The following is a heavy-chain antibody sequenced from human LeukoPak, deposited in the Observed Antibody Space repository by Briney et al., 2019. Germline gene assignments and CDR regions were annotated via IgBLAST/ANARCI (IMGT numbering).Heavy chain of an antibody. J-gene: IGHJ3*02. CDR3: ARVLYYDILTGYFVDAFDI. D-gene: IGHD3-9*01. CDR1: GFTFSSYS. CDR2: ISSSSSYI. Sequence: PGGPLRLSCAASGFTFSSYSMNWVRQAPGKGLEWVSSISSSSSYIYYADSVKGRFTISRDNAKNSLYLQMNSLRAEDTAVYYCARVLYYDILTGYFVDAFDIWGQGTMVTVSS. V-gene: IGHV3-21*01.